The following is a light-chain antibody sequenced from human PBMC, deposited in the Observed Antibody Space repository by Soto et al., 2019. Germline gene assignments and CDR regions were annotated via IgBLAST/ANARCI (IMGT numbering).Light chain of an antibody. CDR1: QSVSSSY. CDR3: QQYGSSSWT. J-gene: IGKJ1*01. CDR2: GAS. V-gene: IGKV3-20*01. Sequence: ENVLTQSPGTPSFSPGEKGTLSCRGSQSVSSSYLAWYQQKPGQAPRLLIYGASSRATGIPDRFSGSGSGTGFTLTISRLEPEDFAVYYCQQYGSSSWTFGQGTKVDIK.